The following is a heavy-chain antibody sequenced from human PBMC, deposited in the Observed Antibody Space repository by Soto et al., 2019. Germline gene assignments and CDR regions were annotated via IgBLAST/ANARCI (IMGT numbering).Heavy chain of an antibody. CDR3: ARKGTGTKPFDP. J-gene: IGHJ5*02. V-gene: IGHV4-39*01. CDR2: IYYSGST. Sequence: SETLSLTCTVSGGSIGSSSYYWGWIRQPPGKGLEWIGSIYYSGSTYYNPSLKSRVTISVDTSKNQFSLKLSSVTAADTAVYYCARKGTGTKPFDPWGQGTLVTVSS. D-gene: IGHD1-1*01. CDR1: GGSIGSSSYY.